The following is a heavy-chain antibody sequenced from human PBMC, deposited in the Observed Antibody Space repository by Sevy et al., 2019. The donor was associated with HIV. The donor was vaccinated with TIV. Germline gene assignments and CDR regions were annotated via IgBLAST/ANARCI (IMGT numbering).Heavy chain of an antibody. CDR2: IWYDGSIK. V-gene: IGHV3-33*08. Sequence: GGSLRLSCAASGFTFNMYGMHWVRQAPGKGLEWVGQIWYDGSIKKYADSLKGRFTISRDNSNSTLYLQMNSLRGEDTAVYFRASEQNWEDAFDICGPGTMVTVSS. J-gene: IGHJ3*02. CDR3: ASEQNWEDAFDI. D-gene: IGHD7-27*01. CDR1: GFTFNMYG.